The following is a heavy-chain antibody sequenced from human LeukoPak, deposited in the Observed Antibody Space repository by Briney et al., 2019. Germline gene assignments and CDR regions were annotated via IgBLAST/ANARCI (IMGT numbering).Heavy chain of an antibody. D-gene: IGHD3-10*01. CDR2: ISSGGTTI. Sequence: PGESLRLSCAASGFTFSSYELYWVRQAPGKGLEWVSYISSGGTTIKYADSVKGQFTISRDDAKKSLYLQMNSLRAEDTAIYYCGAGRQFVGAFDIWGQGTLVTVSS. J-gene: IGHJ3*02. CDR3: GAGRQFVGAFDI. CDR1: GFTFSSYE. V-gene: IGHV3-48*03.